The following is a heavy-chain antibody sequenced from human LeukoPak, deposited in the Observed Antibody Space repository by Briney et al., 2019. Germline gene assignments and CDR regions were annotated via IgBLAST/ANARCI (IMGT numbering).Heavy chain of an antibody. CDR1: GFTFGDYA. J-gene: IGHJ4*02. Sequence: GRSLRLSCAASGFTFGDYALHWVRQAPGKGLEWVSGISWNSGSIGYADSVKGRFTISRDNARHSVYLLMNSVKAEDTALYYCAKAPIYGHYAGYFDSWGQGTLVTVSS. CDR2: ISWNSGSI. V-gene: IGHV3-9*01. CDR3: AKAPIYGHYAGYFDS. D-gene: IGHD4-17*01.